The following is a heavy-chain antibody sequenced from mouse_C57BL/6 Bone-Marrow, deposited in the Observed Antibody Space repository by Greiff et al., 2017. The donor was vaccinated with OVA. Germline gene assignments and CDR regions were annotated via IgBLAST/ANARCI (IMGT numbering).Heavy chain of an antibody. CDR3: ASLFYDDYDK. D-gene: IGHD2-4*01. CDR2: INPNNGGT. J-gene: IGHJ3*02. V-gene: IGHV1-26*01. CDR1: GYTFTDYY. Sequence: VQLQQSGPELVKPGASVKISCKASGYTFTDYYMNWVKQSHGKSLEWIGDINPNNGGTSYNQKFKGKATLTVDKSSSTAYMELRSLTSEDAAVYYCASLFYDDYDKWGQGTLVTVSA.